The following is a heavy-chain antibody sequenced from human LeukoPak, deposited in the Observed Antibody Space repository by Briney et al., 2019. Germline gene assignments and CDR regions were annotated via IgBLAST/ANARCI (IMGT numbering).Heavy chain of an antibody. D-gene: IGHD5-12*01. CDR1: GGSISSSSW. Sequence: SGTLSLTCAVSGGSISSSSWWSWVRQPPGKGLEWIGEIYHSGSTYYNPSLKSRDTISVDKSKNQFSLKLSSVTAADTAVYSCARLPFNSGYEYFDYWGQGILVTVSS. V-gene: IGHV4-4*02. J-gene: IGHJ4*02. CDR3: ARLPFNSGYEYFDY. CDR2: IYHSGST.